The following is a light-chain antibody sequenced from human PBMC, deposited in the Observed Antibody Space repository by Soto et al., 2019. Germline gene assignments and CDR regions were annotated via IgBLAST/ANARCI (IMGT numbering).Light chain of an antibody. Sequence: EITMTQSPATLSVSPEERATLSCRASQSVSSNLAWYQQKPGQAPRLLIYGASTRATGIPARFTGSGSGTEFTLTISSLQSEDFGVYYCQQYGSSHTFGQGTRLEIK. J-gene: IGKJ5*01. CDR3: QQYGSSHT. CDR2: GAS. CDR1: QSVSSN. V-gene: IGKV3-15*01.